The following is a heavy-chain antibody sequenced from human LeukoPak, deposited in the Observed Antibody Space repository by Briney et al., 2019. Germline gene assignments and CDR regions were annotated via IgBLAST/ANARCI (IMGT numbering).Heavy chain of an antibody. CDR3: AIAVAGTIGFDY. D-gene: IGHD6-19*01. Sequence: ASVKVSCKASGYTFTSYYMHWVRQAPGQGLEWMGIINPSGGSTSYAQKFQGRVTITADESTSTAYMELSSLRSEDTAVYYCAIAVAGTIGFDYWGQGTLVTVSS. CDR1: GYTFTSYY. J-gene: IGHJ4*02. V-gene: IGHV1-46*01. CDR2: INPSGGST.